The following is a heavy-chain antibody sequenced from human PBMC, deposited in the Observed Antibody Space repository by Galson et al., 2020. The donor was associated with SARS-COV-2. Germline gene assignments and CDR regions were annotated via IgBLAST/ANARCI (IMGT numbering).Heavy chain of an antibody. Sequence: KIGESLKISCAASGFTFSSYSMNWVRQAPGKGLEWVSSIISRSSYIYYADSVKGRFTISRDNAKNSLYLQMNSLRAEDTAVYYCARVLEYSGSWYWEGQGYYYMDVWGKGTTVTVSS. CDR2: IISRSSYI. CDR1: GFTFSSYS. D-gene: IGHD6-13*01. J-gene: IGHJ6*03. CDR3: ARVLEYSGSWYWEGQGYYYMDV. V-gene: IGHV3-21*01.